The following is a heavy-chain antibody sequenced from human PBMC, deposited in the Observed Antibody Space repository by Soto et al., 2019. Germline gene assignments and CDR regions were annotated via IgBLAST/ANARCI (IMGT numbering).Heavy chain of an antibody. V-gene: IGHV4-39*01. CDR2: IYYSGST. CDR1: GGSISSSSYY. J-gene: IGHJ4*02. Sequence: SETLSLTCTVSGGSISSSSYYWGWIRQPPGKGLEWIGSIYYSGSTYYNPSLKSRVTISVDTSKNQFSLKLSSVTAADTAVYYCARQEKLERRSGYFAYWGQGTLVPVSS. D-gene: IGHD1-1*01. CDR3: ARQEKLERRSGYFAY.